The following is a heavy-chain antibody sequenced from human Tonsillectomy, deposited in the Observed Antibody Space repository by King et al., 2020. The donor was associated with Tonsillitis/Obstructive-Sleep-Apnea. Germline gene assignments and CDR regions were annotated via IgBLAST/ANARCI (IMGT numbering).Heavy chain of an antibody. D-gene: IGHD3-22*01. CDR2: IDPSDSYT. V-gene: IGHV5-10-1*01. CDR1: GYSFTSYW. Sequence: ELQLVQSGAEVKKPGESLRISCKGSGYSFTSYWISWVRQMPGKGLEWMGRIDPSDSYTNYSPSFQGHVTISADKSISTAYLQWSSLKASDTAMYYYARRQYYYDSSGQGYYYYYYMDVWGKGTTVTVSS. CDR3: ARRQYYYDSSGQGYYYYYYMDV. J-gene: IGHJ6*03.